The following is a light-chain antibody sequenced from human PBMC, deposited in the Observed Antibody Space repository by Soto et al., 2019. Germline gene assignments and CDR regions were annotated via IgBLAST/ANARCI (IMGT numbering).Light chain of an antibody. CDR2: GNS. CDR1: SSNIGAGYD. CDR3: QSYDSSLSGYVV. V-gene: IGLV1-40*01. Sequence: QLVLTQPPSVSGAPGQRVTISCTGSSSNIGAGYDVHWYQQLPGTAPKLLIYGNSNRPSGVPDRFSGSKSGTSASLAITGLQAEDEADYYCQSYDSSLSGYVVFVGGTKLTVL. J-gene: IGLJ2*01.